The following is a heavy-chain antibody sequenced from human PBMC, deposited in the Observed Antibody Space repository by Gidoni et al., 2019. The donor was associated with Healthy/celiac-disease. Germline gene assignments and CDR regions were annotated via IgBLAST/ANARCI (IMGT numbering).Heavy chain of an antibody. V-gene: IGHV4-59*01. J-gene: IGHJ6*02. CDR1: GGSISSYY. Sequence: GPGLVKPSETLSLTCTVSGGSISSYYWSWIRQPPGKGLEWIGYIYYSGSTNYNPSLKSRVTISVDTSKNQFSLKLSSVTAADTAVYYCARDHLMTTPDYYYYYGMDVWGQGTTVTVSS. CDR2: IYYSGST. CDR3: ARDHLMTTPDYYYYYGMDV. D-gene: IGHD4-17*01.